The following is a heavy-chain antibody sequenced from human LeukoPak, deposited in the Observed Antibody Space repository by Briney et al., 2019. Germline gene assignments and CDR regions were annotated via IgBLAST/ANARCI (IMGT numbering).Heavy chain of an antibody. CDR2: SSAYNGNT. Sequence: ASVKVSCKASGYTFTSYGISWVREAPGQGLEWMGWSSAYNGNTNYAQKLQGRVTMTTDTYTSTAYMELRSLRSDDTAVYYCARVSSDSSGYYPLDYWGQGTLVTVSS. CDR3: ARVSSDSSGYYPLDY. V-gene: IGHV1-18*01. CDR1: GYTFTSYG. J-gene: IGHJ4*02. D-gene: IGHD3-22*01.